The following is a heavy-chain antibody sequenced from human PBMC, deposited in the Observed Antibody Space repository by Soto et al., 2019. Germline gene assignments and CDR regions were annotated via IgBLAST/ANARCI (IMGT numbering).Heavy chain of an antibody. CDR1: GYTFTSYG. J-gene: IGHJ5*02. CDR2: MSANSGNT. V-gene: IGHV1-8*02. D-gene: IGHD3-10*01. CDR3: ARGQLWFGEFSNWFDP. Sequence: ASVKVSCKASGYTFTSYGISWVRQAPGQGLEWMGWMSANSGNTNYAQKLQGRVTMTRNTSISTAYMELSSLRSEDTAVYYCARGQLWFGEFSNWFDPWGQGTLVTVSS.